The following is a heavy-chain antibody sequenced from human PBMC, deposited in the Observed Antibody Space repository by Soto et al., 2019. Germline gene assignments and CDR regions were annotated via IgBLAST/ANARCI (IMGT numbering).Heavy chain of an antibody. CDR2: ISGSGGST. Sequence: EVQLLESGGGLVQPGGSLRLSCAASGFTFSSYAMSWVRQAPGKGLEWVSAISGSGGSTYYADSVKGRFTISRDNSKNTLYLQMNSLRAEDTAVYYCAKEAQYCSSTSCYTEPGPFDYWGQGTLVTVSS. CDR3: AKEAQYCSSTSCYTEPGPFDY. J-gene: IGHJ4*02. D-gene: IGHD2-2*02. V-gene: IGHV3-23*01. CDR1: GFTFSSYA.